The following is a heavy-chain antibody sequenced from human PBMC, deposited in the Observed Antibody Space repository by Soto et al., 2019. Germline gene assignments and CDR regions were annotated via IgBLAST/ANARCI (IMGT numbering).Heavy chain of an antibody. D-gene: IGHD4-17*01. CDR2: IQTKTGGGTA. CDR3: ATDYGWAFQI. Sequence: EVQLVASGGVLVKPGESLRLSCAGSALSFSDVKMTWVRQLPGKGLEWVGRIQTKTGGGTADYPAAVRGRSTISRDDSKNTLYLQLNSLKTEYTAVYYGATDYGWAFQIWGQGTTVTVSS. CDR1: ALSFSDVK. V-gene: IGHV3-15*01. J-gene: IGHJ3*02.